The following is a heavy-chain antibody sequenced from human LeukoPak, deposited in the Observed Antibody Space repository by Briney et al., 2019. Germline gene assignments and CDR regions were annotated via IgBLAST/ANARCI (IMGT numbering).Heavy chain of an antibody. V-gene: IGHV3-23*01. CDR1: RFTFSIFA. CDR3: AKDLSYAFDI. Sequence: PGGSLRLSCAASRFTFSIFAMSWVRQAPGKGLEWVSAISASNGNTYYADSVKGRFTISRDNSKNTLYLQMNSLRAEDTAVYYCAKDLSYAFDIWGRGTMVTVSS. CDR2: ISASNGNT. J-gene: IGHJ3*02.